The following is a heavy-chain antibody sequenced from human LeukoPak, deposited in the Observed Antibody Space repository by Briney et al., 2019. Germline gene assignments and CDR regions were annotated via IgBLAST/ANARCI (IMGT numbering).Heavy chain of an antibody. CDR1: GGSIINYY. CDR3: ARARGSGT. J-gene: IGHJ4*02. CDR2: IYYSGST. V-gene: IGHV4-59*01. Sequence: SETLPLTCTVSGGSIINYYWSWIRQPPGKGLEWIGYIYYSGSTNYNPSLKSRVTISVDTSKNQFSLKLSSVTAADTAVYYCARARGSGTWGQGTLVTVSS. D-gene: IGHD3-10*01.